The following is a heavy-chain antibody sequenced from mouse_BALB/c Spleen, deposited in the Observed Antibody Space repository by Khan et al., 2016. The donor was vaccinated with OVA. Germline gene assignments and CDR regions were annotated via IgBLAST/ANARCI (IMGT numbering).Heavy chain of an antibody. D-gene: IGHD2-3*01. Sequence: EVQLQESGPGLVKPSQSLSLTCTVTGYSITSDYAWNWIRQFPGNKLEWMGYISYSGSTSYNPSLKSRISITRYTSKNQFFLQVNSVTTEDTATYYCARDGHYAMDYWGQGTSVTVSS. J-gene: IGHJ4*01. CDR1: GYSITSDYA. CDR2: ISYSGST. CDR3: ARDGHYAMDY. V-gene: IGHV3-2*02.